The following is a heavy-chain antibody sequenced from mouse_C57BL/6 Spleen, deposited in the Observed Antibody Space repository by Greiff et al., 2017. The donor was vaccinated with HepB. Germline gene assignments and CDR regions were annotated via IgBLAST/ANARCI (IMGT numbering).Heavy chain of an antibody. D-gene: IGHD1-1*01. J-gene: IGHJ2*01. Sequence: EVQGVESGGGLVKPGGSLKLSCAASGFTFSSYAMSWVRQTPEKRLEWVATISDGGSYTYYPDNVKGRFTISRDNAKNNLYLQMSHLKSEDTAMYYCARDGYYGHYFDYGGQGTTLTVSS. V-gene: IGHV5-4*01. CDR1: GFTFSSYA. CDR3: ARDGYYGHYFDY. CDR2: ISDGGSYT.